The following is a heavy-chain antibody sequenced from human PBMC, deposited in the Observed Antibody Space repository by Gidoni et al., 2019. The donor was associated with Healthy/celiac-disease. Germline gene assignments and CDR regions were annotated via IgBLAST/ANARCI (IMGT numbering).Heavy chain of an antibody. CDR3: AKDHGYSYGFVGLDYYYGMDV. CDR2: ISYDGSNK. Sequence: QVQLVASGGGVVQPGRSLRRSCAASGFTLSRYGLHWVRQAPGKGLEWVAFISYDGSNKYYADSVKGRFTISRYNSKNTLYLQMNSLRAEDTAVYYCAKDHGYSYGFVGLDYYYGMDVWGQGTTVTVSS. D-gene: IGHD5-18*01. J-gene: IGHJ6*02. V-gene: IGHV3-30*18. CDR1: GFTLSRYG.